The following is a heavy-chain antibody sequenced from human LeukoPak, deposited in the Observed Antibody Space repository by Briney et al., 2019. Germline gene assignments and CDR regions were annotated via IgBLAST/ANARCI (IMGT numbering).Heavy chain of an antibody. Sequence: GASVKVSCKASGYNFRSYGIGWVRQAPRQRLEWMGWITAGNGNTNYAQKVQGRVTMTTDTSTSTAYMELRSLRSDDTAVYFCARDLARGYSYGYNAFDIWGQGTMVTVSS. J-gene: IGHJ3*02. CDR3: ARDLARGYSYGYNAFDI. V-gene: IGHV1-18*01. CDR1: GYNFRSYG. D-gene: IGHD5-18*01. CDR2: ITAGNGNT.